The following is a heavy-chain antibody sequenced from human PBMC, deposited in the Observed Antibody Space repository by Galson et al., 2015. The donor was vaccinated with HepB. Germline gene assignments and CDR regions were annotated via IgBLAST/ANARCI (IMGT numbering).Heavy chain of an antibody. CDR2: INPNSGGT. V-gene: IGHV1-2*06. CDR3: ARELLGWFDP. J-gene: IGHJ5*02. CDR1: GYTFTSYY. Sequence: SVKVSCKASGYTFTSYYMHWVRQAPGQGLEWMGRINPNSGGTNYAQKFQGRVTMTTDTSTSTAYMELRSLRSDDTAVYYCARELLGWFDPWGQGTLVTVSS. D-gene: IGHD1-26*01.